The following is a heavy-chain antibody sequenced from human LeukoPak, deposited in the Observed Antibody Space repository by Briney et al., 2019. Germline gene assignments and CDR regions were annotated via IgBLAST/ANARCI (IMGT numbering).Heavy chain of an antibody. J-gene: IGHJ4*02. CDR1: GFTFSSYA. CDR2: VSSSSSYI. CDR3: AREDSSSVY. D-gene: IGHD6-6*01. Sequence: GGSPRLSCAASGFTFSSYAMTWVRQAPGKGLEWVSSVSSSSSYIYYADSVKGRFTISRDNAKNSLYLQMNSLRAEDTAVYYCAREDSSSVYWGQGTLVTVSS. V-gene: IGHV3-21*01.